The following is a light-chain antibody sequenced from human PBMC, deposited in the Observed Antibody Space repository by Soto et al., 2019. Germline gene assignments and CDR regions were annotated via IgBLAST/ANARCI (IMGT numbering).Light chain of an antibody. CDR2: DAS. J-gene: IGKJ4*01. Sequence: IVLTQSPGTLSVSPGEVATLSCGASQTIANNFLAWYQQKPGLAPRLLVYDASKRATGIPDRFSGSGSGTDFTLNITTLEPEDFAVYYCQHYGDSSSTFGGGTRVEI. V-gene: IGKV3D-20*01. CDR3: QHYGDSSST. CDR1: QTIANNF.